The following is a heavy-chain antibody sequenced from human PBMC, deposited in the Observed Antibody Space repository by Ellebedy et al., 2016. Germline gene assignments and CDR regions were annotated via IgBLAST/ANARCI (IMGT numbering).Heavy chain of an antibody. CDR3: TRGFANY. J-gene: IGHJ4*02. CDR2: TTPNSGKI. CDR1: GYPFSIYD. Sequence: ASVKVSXKASGYPFSIYDIHWMRQAPGQGFEWMGWTTPNSGKIGYAQKFQGRVTMTTNTSINTAYMELSSLRSEDTAVYYCTRGFANYWGQGTLVTVSS. V-gene: IGHV1-8*02.